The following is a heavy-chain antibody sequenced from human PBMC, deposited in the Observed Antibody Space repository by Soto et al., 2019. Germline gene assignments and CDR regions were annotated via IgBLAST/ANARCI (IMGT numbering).Heavy chain of an antibody. Sequence: VQLVESGGGVVQPGRSLRLSCGASGFTFSSYGMHWVRQAPGKGLEWVAVIWYDGSNDDYVDSVKGRFTISRDNSNNMLYLEMNRLRAEDTAIYYCTRGYCSSYSCYGAAMDVWGQGTTITVAS. J-gene: IGHJ6*02. CDR3: TRGYCSSYSCYGAAMDV. CDR1: GFTFSSYG. V-gene: IGHV3-33*01. CDR2: IWYDGSND. D-gene: IGHD2-2*01.